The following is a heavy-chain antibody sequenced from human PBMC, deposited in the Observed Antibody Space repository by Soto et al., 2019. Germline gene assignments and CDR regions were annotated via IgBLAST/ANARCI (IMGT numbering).Heavy chain of an antibody. CDR1: GGTFSSYA. J-gene: IGHJ5*02. CDR2: IIPIFGTA. V-gene: IGHV1-69*13. D-gene: IGHD5-12*01. Sequence: ASVKVSCKASGGTFSSYAISWVRQAPGQGLEWMGGIIPIFGTANYAQKFQGRVTITADESTSTAYMELSSLRSEDTAVYYCARGVDIVDTMSWFDPWGQGTLVTVSS. CDR3: ARGVDIVDTMSWFDP.